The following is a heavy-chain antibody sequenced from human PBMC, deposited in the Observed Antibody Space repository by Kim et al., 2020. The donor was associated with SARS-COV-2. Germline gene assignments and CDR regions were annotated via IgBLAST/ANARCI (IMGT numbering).Heavy chain of an antibody. CDR3: ARAPRATIFGVVTAFDY. D-gene: IGHD3-3*01. CDR2: IYYSGST. J-gene: IGHJ4*02. Sequence: SETLSLTCTVSGGSISSYYWSWIRQPPGKGLEWIGDIYYSGSTNYNPSLKSRVTISVDTSKNQFSLKLSSVTAADTAVYYCARAPRATIFGVVTAFDYWGQGTLVTVSS. CDR1: GGSISSYY. V-gene: IGHV4-59*13.